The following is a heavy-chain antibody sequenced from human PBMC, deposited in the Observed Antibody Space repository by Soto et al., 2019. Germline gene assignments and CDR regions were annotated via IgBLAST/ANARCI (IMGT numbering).Heavy chain of an antibody. D-gene: IGHD4-17*01. V-gene: IGHV3-33*01. CDR2: IWYDGSNK. Sequence: GGSLRLSCAASGFTFSSYGMHWFRQAPGKGLEWVAVIWYDGSNKYYADSVKRRFTISRDNSKNTLYLQMNSLRAEDTAVYYCARDRGDYDAFDIWGQGTMVTVSS. CDR3: ARDRGDYDAFDI. CDR1: GFTFSSYG. J-gene: IGHJ3*02.